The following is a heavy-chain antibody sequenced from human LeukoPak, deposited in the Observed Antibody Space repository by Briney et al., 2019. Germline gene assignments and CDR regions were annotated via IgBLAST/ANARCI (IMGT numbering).Heavy chain of an antibody. V-gene: IGHV4-59*01. CDR2: IYYTGST. Sequence: PSETLSLTCSVSGGSISRYYWSWIRQPPGKGLEWIGYIYYTGSTNYNPSLKSRVTISVDTSKNQFSLNLSSVTAADTAVYYCARGGYYGSGNDFRFDPWGQGTLVTVSS. D-gene: IGHD3-10*01. J-gene: IGHJ5*02. CDR1: GGSISRYY. CDR3: ARGGYYGSGNDFRFDP.